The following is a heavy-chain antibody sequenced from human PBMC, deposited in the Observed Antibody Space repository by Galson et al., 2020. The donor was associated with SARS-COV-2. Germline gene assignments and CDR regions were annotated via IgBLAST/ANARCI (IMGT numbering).Heavy chain of an antibody. CDR2: ISFDGSSE. CDR1: GFTFNHYA. V-gene: IGHV3-30-3*01. Sequence: GASLKISCAASGFTFNHYAMHWVRQAPGKGLEWVAFISFDGSSEYHAASVKGRFTISRDNSKNTLYLQMNSLRPEDTALYYCARGGPFGSGSHDSPTYYYYAIDVWGQGTTVTVSS. D-gene: IGHD3-10*01. J-gene: IGHJ6*02. CDR3: ARGGPFGSGSHDSPTYYYYAIDV.